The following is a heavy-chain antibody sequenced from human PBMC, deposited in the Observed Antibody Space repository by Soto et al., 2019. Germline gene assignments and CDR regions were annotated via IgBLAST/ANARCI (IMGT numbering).Heavy chain of an antibody. CDR2: VNWNGGST. J-gene: IGHJ4*02. V-gene: IGHV3-20*04. Sequence: EVQLVESGGGVLRPGGSLKLSCADPGFTFVDYGLGGARQAPGKGLEWVSGVNWNGGSTGYADSVKGRFTISRDNAKNALYLQMNSLRSEDTAFYYCVRGASLNFDYWGQGTLVTVSS. CDR3: VRGASLNFDY. CDR1: GFTFVDYG. D-gene: IGHD1-26*01.